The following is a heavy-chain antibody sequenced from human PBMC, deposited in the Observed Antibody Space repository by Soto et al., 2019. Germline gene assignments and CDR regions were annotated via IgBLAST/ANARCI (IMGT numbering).Heavy chain of an antibody. Sequence: WGSLRLSCGCSGFTFSSYAMSWVRQAPGKGLEWVSAISGSGGSTHYADSVKGRFTISRDNSKNTLFLQMNSLRAEDTAVYYCAKDQYYDILTGYYYFDQWGQGTLVTVSS. J-gene: IGHJ4*02. CDR2: ISGSGGST. CDR1: GFTFSSYA. V-gene: IGHV3-23*01. D-gene: IGHD3-9*01. CDR3: AKDQYYDILTGYYYFDQ.